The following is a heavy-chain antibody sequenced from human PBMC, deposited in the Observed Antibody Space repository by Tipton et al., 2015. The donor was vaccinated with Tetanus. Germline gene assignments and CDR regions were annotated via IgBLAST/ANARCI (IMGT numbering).Heavy chain of an antibody. J-gene: IGHJ4*02. CDR3: AKERLRSGGSYYRGRFDD. D-gene: IGHD1-26*01. CDR2: ISSSGKTI. Sequence: SLRLSCAASGFFFSDYYMSWIRQTPGKGLEWVSYISSSGKTINYADSVKGRFTVSRDNARNSLYLQMDSLRADDSAVYYCAKERLRSGGSYYRGRFDDWGQGTLLTVSS. CDR1: GFFFSDYY. V-gene: IGHV3-11*01.